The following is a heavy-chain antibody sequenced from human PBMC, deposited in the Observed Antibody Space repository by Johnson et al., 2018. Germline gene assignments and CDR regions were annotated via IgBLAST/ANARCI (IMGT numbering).Heavy chain of an antibody. CDR1: GYSFTNYW. V-gene: IGHV5-51*01. CDR3: AGRGDFWGGSHYYYGMNV. J-gene: IGHJ6*02. D-gene: IGHD3-3*01. Sequence: VQLVESGAEVKKPGESLKISCKGSGYSFTNYWIGWVRQMPGKGLEWMGIIYPGDSDTRYSPSFQGHVTISADKSISPGYLEWSSLKASDTAVYYCAGRGDFWGGSHYYYGMNVWGQGTTVTVSS. CDR2: IYPGDSDT.